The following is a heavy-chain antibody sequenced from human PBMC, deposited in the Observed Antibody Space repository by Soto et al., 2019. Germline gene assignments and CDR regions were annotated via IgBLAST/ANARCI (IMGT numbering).Heavy chain of an antibody. J-gene: IGHJ4*02. CDR3: AKGGQQR. CDR1: GFTFSSYG. CDR2: ISYDGSNK. Sequence: PGGSLRLSCAASGFTFSSYGMHWVRQAPGKGLEWVAVISYDGSNKYYADSVKGRFTISRDNSKNTLYLQMNSLRAEDTAVYYCAKGGQQRWGQGTLVTVSS. V-gene: IGHV3-30*18. D-gene: IGHD6-13*01.